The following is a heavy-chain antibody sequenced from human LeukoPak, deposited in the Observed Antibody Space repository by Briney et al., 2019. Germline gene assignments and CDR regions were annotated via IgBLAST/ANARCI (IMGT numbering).Heavy chain of an antibody. D-gene: IGHD1-26*01. CDR3: TSKFSGSTLVGATYAFDI. Sequence: AISGSGGSTYYADSVKGRFTISRDNSKNTLYLQMNSLRAEDTAVYYCTSKFSGSTLVGATYAFDIWGQGTMVTVSS. CDR2: ISGSGGST. V-gene: IGHV3-23*01. J-gene: IGHJ3*02.